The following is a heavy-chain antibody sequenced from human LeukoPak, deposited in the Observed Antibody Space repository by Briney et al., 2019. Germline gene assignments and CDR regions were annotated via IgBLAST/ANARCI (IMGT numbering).Heavy chain of an antibody. J-gene: IGHJ4*02. CDR2: ISYDGTNK. CDR3: ARDVSRGLTASDY. Sequence: SGGSLRLSCAASGFTFSNYPMHWVRQAPGKVLEWLTVISYDGTNKYYADSVKGRFSISRDNSKNTLYLQMNSLRTEDTAIYYCARDVSRGLTASDYWGQGTLVAVSS. V-gene: IGHV3-30*04. D-gene: IGHD2-2*01. CDR1: GFTFSNYP.